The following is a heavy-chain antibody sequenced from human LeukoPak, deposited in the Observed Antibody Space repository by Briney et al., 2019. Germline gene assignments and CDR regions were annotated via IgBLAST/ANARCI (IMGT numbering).Heavy chain of an antibody. J-gene: IGHJ4*02. Sequence: SETLSLTCTVSGGSISSGDYYWSWIRQPPGKGLEWIGYIYYSGSTYYNPSLKSRVTISVDTSKNQFSLKLSSVTAADTAVYYCARGNGGTLGRSSGFDYWGQGTLVTVSS. CDR3: ARGNGGTLGRSSGFDY. D-gene: IGHD6-6*01. V-gene: IGHV4-30-4*01. CDR1: GGSISSGDYY. CDR2: IYYSGST.